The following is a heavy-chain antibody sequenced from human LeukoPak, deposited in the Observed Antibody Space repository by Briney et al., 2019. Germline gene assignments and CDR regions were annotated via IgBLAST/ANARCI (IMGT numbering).Heavy chain of an antibody. J-gene: IGHJ4*02. Sequence: GGSLRLSCAASGFTFRSYDMHWVRQVTGKGLEWVSAVGISGDTYYAGSVKGRFTISRENAKNSLYLQMNSLTAGDTAVYYCVRGGIQVSGIDEVDYWGQGTLVTVSS. CDR1: GFTFRSYD. CDR2: VGISGDT. V-gene: IGHV3-13*01. CDR3: VRGGIQVSGIDEVDY. D-gene: IGHD6-19*01.